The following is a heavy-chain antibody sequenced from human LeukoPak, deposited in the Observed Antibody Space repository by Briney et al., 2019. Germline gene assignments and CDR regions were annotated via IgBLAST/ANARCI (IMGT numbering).Heavy chain of an antibody. V-gene: IGHV4-59*01. J-gene: IGHJ4*02. CDR1: GGSISSYY. CDR2: IYYSGST. D-gene: IGHD4-23*01. CDR3: ARVVRGYGGNYFDY. Sequence: PSETLSLTCTVSGGSISSYYWSWIRQPPGKGLEWIGYIYYSGSTNYNPSLKSRVTISVDTSKNQFSLKLSSVTAADPAVYYCARVVRGYGGNYFDYWGQGTLVTVSS.